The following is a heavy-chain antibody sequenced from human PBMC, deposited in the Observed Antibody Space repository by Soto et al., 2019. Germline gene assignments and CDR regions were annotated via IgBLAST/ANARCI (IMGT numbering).Heavy chain of an antibody. CDR1: GDFINSGAYH. CDR3: ARGPLAYHRASGYYPEAFVD. D-gene: IGHD3-3*01. CDR2: VSYGDNA. Sequence: QVQLHESGPGLGKSSQTLSLTCAVSGDFINSGAYHWRGARQRPGHGLEWVGDVSYGDNAYDNRSLKSRITISPDTSKIQVSRRLTSVTAADTAVYFCARGPLAYHRASGYYPEAFVDWGQGTLVTVSS. J-gene: IGHJ4*02. V-gene: IGHV4-31*11.